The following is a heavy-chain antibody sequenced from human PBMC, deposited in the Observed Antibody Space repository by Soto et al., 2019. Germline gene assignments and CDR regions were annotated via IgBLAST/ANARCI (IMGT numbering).Heavy chain of an antibody. D-gene: IGHD6-19*01. CDR2: INPNSGGT. Sequence: QVQLVQSGAEVKKPGASVKVSCKASGYIFTGYYMHWVRQAPGQGLEWMGWINPNSGGTNYAQKFQGWVTMTRDTAISTAYMELSRLRSDDTAVYYCARGRYSSGWYHYYGMDVWGQGTTVTVSS. CDR1: GYIFTGYY. J-gene: IGHJ6*02. CDR3: ARGRYSSGWYHYYGMDV. V-gene: IGHV1-2*04.